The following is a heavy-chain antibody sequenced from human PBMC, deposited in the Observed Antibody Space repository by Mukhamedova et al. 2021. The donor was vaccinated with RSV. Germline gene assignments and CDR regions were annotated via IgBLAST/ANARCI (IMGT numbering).Heavy chain of an antibody. CDR2: GNT. J-gene: IGHJ6*02. D-gene: IGHD3-22*01. CDR3: ARDPPRMIPNYYYGMDV. V-gene: IGHV1-3*01. Sequence: GNTKYSQKFQGRVTITRDTSASTAYMELSSLRSEDTAVYYCARDPPRMIPNYYYGMDVWGQGTTVTVSS.